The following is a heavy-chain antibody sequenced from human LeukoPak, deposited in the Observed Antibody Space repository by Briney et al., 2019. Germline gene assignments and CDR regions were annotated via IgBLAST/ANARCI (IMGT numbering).Heavy chain of an antibody. D-gene: IGHD4/OR15-4a*01. CDR2: IRYDGSNK. J-gene: IGHJ5*02. CDR3: AKDLANSVNWFDP. V-gene: IGHV3-30*02. Sequence: GGSLRLSYAASGFTFSSYGMHWVRQAPGKGLEWVAFIRYDGSNKYYADSVKGRFTISRDNSKNTLYLQMNSLRAEDTAVYYCAKDLANSVNWFDPWGQGTLVTVSS. CDR1: GFTFSSYG.